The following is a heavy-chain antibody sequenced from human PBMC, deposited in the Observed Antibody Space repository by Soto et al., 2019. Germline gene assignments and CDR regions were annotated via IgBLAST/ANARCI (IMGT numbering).Heavy chain of an antibody. J-gene: IGHJ4*02. CDR2: AYYSGST. D-gene: IGHD6-13*01. V-gene: IGHV4-39*01. CDR3: ARHGGSAAGTYYYDY. CDR1: GGSISSSSYY. Sequence: TSETLSLTCTVSGGSISSSSYYWGWIRQPPGKGLEWIGSAYYSGSTYYNSALKSRVTISVDTSKNQFSLKLSSLTAADTAVYYCARHGGSAAGTYYYDYWGQGTQVTVSS.